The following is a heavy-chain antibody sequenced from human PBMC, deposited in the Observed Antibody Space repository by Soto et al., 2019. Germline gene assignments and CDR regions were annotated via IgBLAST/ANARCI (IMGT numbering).Heavy chain of an antibody. CDR2: INPGNGDT. D-gene: IGHD2-2*01. Sequence: GASVKVSCKTSGYGFTKYGLHWVRQAPGQRLEWMGWINPGNGDTKYSQKFQGRVTITRDTSATTAYMELSSLRSEDSAVFYCARTDCSSTSCYNYYYYGMDVWGQGTTVTVSS. J-gene: IGHJ6*02. V-gene: IGHV1-3*01. CDR1: GYGFTKYG. CDR3: ARTDCSSTSCYNYYYYGMDV.